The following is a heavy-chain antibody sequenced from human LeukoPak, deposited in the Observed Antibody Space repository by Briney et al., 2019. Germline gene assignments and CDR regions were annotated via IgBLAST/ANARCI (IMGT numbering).Heavy chain of an antibody. Sequence: GASVKVSCKASGYTSTGYYMHWVRQAPGQGLEWMGWINPNSGGTNYAQKFRGRVTMARDTSISTAYMELSRLRSDDTAVYYCARDTSGYSYGFYYMDVWGKGTTVTVSS. J-gene: IGHJ6*03. CDR3: ARDTSGYSYGFYYMDV. D-gene: IGHD5-18*01. V-gene: IGHV1-2*02. CDR1: GYTSTGYY. CDR2: INPNSGGT.